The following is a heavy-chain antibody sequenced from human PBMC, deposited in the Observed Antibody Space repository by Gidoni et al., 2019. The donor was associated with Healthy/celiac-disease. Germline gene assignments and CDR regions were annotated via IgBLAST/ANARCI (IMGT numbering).Heavy chain of an antibody. CDR2: INPNSGGT. Sequence: QVQLVQSGAEVKKPGASVTVSCKASGYTFTGYYMHWVRQAPGQGLEWMGRINPNSGGTNYAQKFQGRVTMTRDTSISTAYMELSRLRSDDTAVYYCAGPSVSGWYYYYYGMDVWGQGTTVTVSS. V-gene: IGHV1-2*06. CDR1: GYTFTGYY. CDR3: AGPSVSGWYYYYYGMDV. D-gene: IGHD6-19*01. J-gene: IGHJ6*02.